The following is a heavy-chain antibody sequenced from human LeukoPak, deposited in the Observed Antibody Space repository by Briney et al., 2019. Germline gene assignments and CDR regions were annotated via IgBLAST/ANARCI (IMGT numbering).Heavy chain of an antibody. V-gene: IGHV3-74*01. D-gene: IGHD6-6*01. CDR1: GFTFSSYD. J-gene: IGHJ4*02. Sequence: PGGSLRLSCAASGFTFSSYDMHWVRQAPGKGLVWVSRINGDGSSTSYADSVKGRFTISRDNAKNTLYLQMNSLRAEDTAVYYCARESGAAARTFDSWGQGTLVTVSS. CDR2: INGDGSST. CDR3: ARESGAAARTFDS.